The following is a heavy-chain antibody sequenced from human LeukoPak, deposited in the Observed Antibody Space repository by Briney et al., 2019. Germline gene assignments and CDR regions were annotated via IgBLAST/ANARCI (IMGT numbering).Heavy chain of an antibody. J-gene: IGHJ4*02. V-gene: IGHV3-23*01. CDR2: ITGSGDST. D-gene: IGHD6-19*01. CDR3: AINDSSGWYFF. Sequence: GGSLRLSCAGSGFIFSNYAMSWVRQAPGKGLEWVSSITGSGDSTYYADSVKGRFTISRDNSKSALYLQMNSLRAEDTAVYHWAINDSSGWYFFWGQGTLATVSS. CDR1: GFIFSNYA.